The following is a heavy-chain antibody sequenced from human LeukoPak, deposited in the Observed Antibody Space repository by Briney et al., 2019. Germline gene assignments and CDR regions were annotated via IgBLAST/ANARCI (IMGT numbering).Heavy chain of an antibody. CDR3: ARDQGYDSSGYYPGWFDP. D-gene: IGHD3-22*01. J-gene: IGHJ5*02. CDR1: GFTFSSYA. CDR2: ISYDGSNK. V-gene: IGHV3-30-3*01. Sequence: GRSLRLSCAASGFTFSSYAMHWVRQAPGKGLEWVAVISYDGSNKYYADSVKGRFTISRDNSKNTLYLQTNSLRAEDTAVYYCARDQGYDSSGYYPGWFDPWGQGTLVTVSS.